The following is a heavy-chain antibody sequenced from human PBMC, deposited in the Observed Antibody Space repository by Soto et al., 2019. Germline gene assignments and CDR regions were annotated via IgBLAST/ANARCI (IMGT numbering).Heavy chain of an antibody. J-gene: IGHJ6*02. D-gene: IGHD5-12*01. CDR3: ARDKDRVRLGVNYYYRMDV. CDR1: GGTFSTYA. CDR2: LIPIFGTA. V-gene: IGHV1-69*12. Sequence: QVQLVQSGAEVMQPGSSVRVSCKASGGTFSTYAISWVRQAPGQGLEWMGGLIPIFGTADYAQNFQGRVTITADESTTTAYMELSSLRSEDTAVYFCARDKDRVRLGVNYYYRMDVWGQGTTVTVSS.